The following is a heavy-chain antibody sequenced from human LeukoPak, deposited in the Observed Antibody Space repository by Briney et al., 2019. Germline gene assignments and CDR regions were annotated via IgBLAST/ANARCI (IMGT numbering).Heavy chain of an antibody. J-gene: IGHJ6*02. CDR3: VKRSGGRSVATDTDYYYGMDV. CDR2: ISWSSGSI. D-gene: IGHD3-10*01. CDR1: GFTFGDYA. Sequence: GGSLRLSCAASGFTFGDYAMHWVRQAPGKGLEWVSGISWSSGSIGYADSVKGRFTISRDNAKNSLYLQMDSLRAEDTALYYCVKRSGGRSVATDTDYYYGMDVWGQGTTVTVSS. V-gene: IGHV3-9*01.